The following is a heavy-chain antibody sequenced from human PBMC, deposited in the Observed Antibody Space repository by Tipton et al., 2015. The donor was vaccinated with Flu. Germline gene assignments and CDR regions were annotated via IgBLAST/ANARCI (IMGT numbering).Heavy chain of an antibody. J-gene: IGHJ4*02. CDR1: GFTFSNYG. D-gene: IGHD7-27*01. CDR2: IWYDGSNK. CDR3: ARELGSDYFDY. Sequence: SLRLSCAASGFTFSNYGMHWVAVIWYDGSNKYYADFVKGRFTISRDNSKNTVYLQMSSLRAEGTAVYYCARELGSDYFDYWGQGTLVTVSS. V-gene: IGHV3-33*01.